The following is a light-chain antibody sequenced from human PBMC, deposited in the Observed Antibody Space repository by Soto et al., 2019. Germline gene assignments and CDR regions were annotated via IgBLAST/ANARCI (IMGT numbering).Light chain of an antibody. Sequence: DIMLTQSPATLSLSLGERATLSCRASQSVSSYVAWYQQQPGQAPRLLIYDVSNSATGIPARFSGSGSVADFTLTISSLLPEDFAFYYCQQRLTVGRGTRLEIK. J-gene: IGKJ5*01. CDR2: DVS. CDR3: QQRLT. CDR1: QSVSSY. V-gene: IGKV3-11*01.